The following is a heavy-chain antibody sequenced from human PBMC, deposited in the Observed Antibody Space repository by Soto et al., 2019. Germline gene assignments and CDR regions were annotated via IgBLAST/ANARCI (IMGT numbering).Heavy chain of an antibody. J-gene: IGHJ4*02. Sequence: PSETLSLTCTVSGGSISSSNYYWAWIRQPPGKGLEWIGNIYYTEGTYYNPSLKRRVTISVDTSKNQASLKLFSVTAADTAVYYCVSAAKWELLFDYWGQGTLVTVSS. CDR3: VSAAKWELLFDY. V-gene: IGHV4-39*01. CDR1: GGSISSSNYY. CDR2: IYYTEGT. D-gene: IGHD1-26*01.